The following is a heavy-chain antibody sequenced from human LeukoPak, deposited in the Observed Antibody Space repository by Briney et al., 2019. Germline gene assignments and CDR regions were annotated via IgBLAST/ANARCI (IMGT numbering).Heavy chain of an antibody. J-gene: IGHJ4*02. V-gene: IGHV3-11*01. CDR2: ISSSGSTI. D-gene: IGHD2-15*01. CDR1: GFTFSDYY. CDR3: ATQDLVVPDY. Sequence: GGSLRLSCAASGFTFSDYYMSWVRQAPGKGLEWVSYISSSGSTIYYADSVKGRFTISRDNAKNSLYLQMDSLRAEDTAVYYCATQDLVVPDYWGQGTLVTVSS.